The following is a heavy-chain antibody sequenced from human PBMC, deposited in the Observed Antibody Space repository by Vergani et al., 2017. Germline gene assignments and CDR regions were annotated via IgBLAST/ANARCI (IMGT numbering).Heavy chain of an antibody. J-gene: IGHJ3*01. Sequence: QVQLVQSGAAVKKPGASVKLSCKSSGYIFNSYYIHWVRQAPGQGLEWMGWINSKSGATNSAQKFQGRVTLTRDTTISTAYMELSSLTSDDTAVYYCAAAVVVDAFDVWAQGTMVTVSP. D-gene: IGHD2-15*01. CDR1: GYIFNSYY. V-gene: IGHV1-2*02. CDR2: INSKSGAT. CDR3: AAAVVVDAFDV.